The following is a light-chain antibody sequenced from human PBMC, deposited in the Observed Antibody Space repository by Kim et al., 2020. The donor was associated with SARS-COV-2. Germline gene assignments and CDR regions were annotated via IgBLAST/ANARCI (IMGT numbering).Light chain of an antibody. CDR1: QDNRNA. J-gene: IGKJ2*02. CDR2: AAT. V-gene: IGKV1-6*01. CDR3: QQDHNSPRT. Sequence: SASVRDRVTLTGRASQDNRNALDWYQQRPGTAPRLLIAAATALQSRVPSRCSGSGSGTEFTLTIIRLEPEDFATYFCQQDHNSPRTFGQGTKLEI.